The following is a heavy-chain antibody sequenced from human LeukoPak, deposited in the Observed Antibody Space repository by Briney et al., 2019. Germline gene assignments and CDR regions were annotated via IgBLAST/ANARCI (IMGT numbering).Heavy chain of an antibody. J-gene: IGHJ6*03. V-gene: IGHV3-23*01. CDR3: AKGARRFLEWLLDYYYYMDV. D-gene: IGHD3-3*01. Sequence: QPGGSLRLSCAASGFTFSSYAMSWVRQAPGKGLEWVSAISGSGGSTYYADSVKGRFTISRDNSKNTLYLQMNSLRAEDTAVYYCAKGARRFLEWLLDYYYYMDVWGKGTTVTVSS. CDR1: GFTFSSYA. CDR2: ISGSGGST.